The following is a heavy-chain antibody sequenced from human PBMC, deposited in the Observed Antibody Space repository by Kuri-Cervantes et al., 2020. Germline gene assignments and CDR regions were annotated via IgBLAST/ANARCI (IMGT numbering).Heavy chain of an antibody. CDR1: GGSISSGGYS. CDR2: IYHSGST. J-gene: IGHJ6*02. V-gene: IGHV4-30-2*01. CDR3: ARDRGGRYCSGGSCYPRGSRYYGMDV. Sequence: SETLSLTCAVSGGSISSGGYSWSWIRQPPGKGLEWIGYIYHSGSTYYNPSLKSRVTISVDRSKNQFSLKLSSVTAADTAVYYCARDRGGRYCSGGSCYPRGSRYYGMDVWDQGTTVTVSS. D-gene: IGHD2-15*01.